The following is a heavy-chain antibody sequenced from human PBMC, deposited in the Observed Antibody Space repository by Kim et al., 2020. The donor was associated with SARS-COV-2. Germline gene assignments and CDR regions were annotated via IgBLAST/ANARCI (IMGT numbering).Heavy chain of an antibody. V-gene: IGHV1-3*01. CDR2: INAGNGNT. Sequence: ASVKVSCKASGYTFTSYAMHWVRQAPGQRLEWMGWINAGNGNTKYSQKFQGRVTITRDTSASTAYMELSSLRSEDTAVYYCASALWFVSVGGYYFDYWGQGTLVTVSS. CDR3: ASALWFVSVGGYYFDY. CDR1: GYTFTSYA. J-gene: IGHJ4*02. D-gene: IGHD3-10*01.